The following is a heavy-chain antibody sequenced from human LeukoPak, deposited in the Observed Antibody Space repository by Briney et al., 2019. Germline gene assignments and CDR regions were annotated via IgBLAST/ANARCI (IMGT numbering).Heavy chain of an antibody. D-gene: IGHD5-18*01. CDR1: GFTFSAYG. J-gene: IGHJ4*02. CDR3: ARDYTAMVG. Sequence: GGSLRLSCVVSGFTFSAYGMNWVRQAPGKGLEWVSFIGTTSSTIYYADSVKGRFTISRDNAKNSLYLQMSSLRAEDTAVYYCARDYTAMVGWGQGTLVAVSS. CDR2: IGTTSSTI. V-gene: IGHV3-48*01.